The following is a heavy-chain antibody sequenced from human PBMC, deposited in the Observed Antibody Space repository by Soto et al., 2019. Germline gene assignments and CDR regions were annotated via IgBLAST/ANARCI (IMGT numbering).Heavy chain of an antibody. Sequence: EGSLRLSCAASEFTFSSYGMHWVRQAPGKGLEWVARISYDGSNKYYGDSVKGRFTISRDNSKNTLSLQMNSLTVEDTAVYYCARESEDLTSNFDYWGQGTLVTVSS. J-gene: IGHJ4*02. CDR1: EFTFSSYG. CDR2: ISYDGSNK. V-gene: IGHV3-30*03. CDR3: ARESEDLTSNFDY.